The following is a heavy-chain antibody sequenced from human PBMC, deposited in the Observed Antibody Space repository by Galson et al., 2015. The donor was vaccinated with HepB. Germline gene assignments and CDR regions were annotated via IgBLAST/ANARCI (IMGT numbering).Heavy chain of an antibody. CDR3: ARRGSPGYSSGATGY. J-gene: IGHJ4*02. D-gene: IGHD6-19*01. V-gene: IGHV5-10-1*01. CDR1: GYNFSTYW. CDR2: IDPTYSYI. Sequence: QSGAEVKKPGESLRISCKGAGYNFSTYWISWVRQMPGKGLEWMGIIDPTYSYINYSPSFEGHVTISVDRSISTAYLQWRSLKASDSGMYYCARRGSPGYSSGATGYWGQGTQVTVSS.